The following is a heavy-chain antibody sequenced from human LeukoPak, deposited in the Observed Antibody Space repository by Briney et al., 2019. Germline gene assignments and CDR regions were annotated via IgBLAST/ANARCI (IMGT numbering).Heavy chain of an antibody. Sequence: SQTLSLTCTVSGGSISSGGYYWSWIRQHPGKGLEWIGYIYYSGSTYYNPSLKSRVTISVDTSKNQFSLKLSSVTAADTAVYYCARAFKITMIVVVYHDAFDIWGQGTMVTVSS. CDR3: ARAFKITMIVVVYHDAFDI. CDR2: IYYSGST. J-gene: IGHJ3*02. V-gene: IGHV4-31*03. D-gene: IGHD3-22*01. CDR1: GGSISSGGYY.